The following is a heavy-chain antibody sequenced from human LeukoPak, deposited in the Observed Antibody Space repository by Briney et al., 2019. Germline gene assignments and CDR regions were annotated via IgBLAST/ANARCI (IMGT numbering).Heavy chain of an antibody. CDR2: IRTSGDAT. CDR1: EWTFSFYP. CDR3: ARSLSPPDVSHFDY. J-gene: IGHJ4*02. Sequence: PGGALRLSCAGCEWTFSFYPMTWVRQAGGRGLEGVASIRTSGDATVHADSVKGRFTSSRDNSKNTLYLQMNSLRAEDTAVYYCARSLSPPDVSHFDYWGQGTLVTVSS. D-gene: IGHD2-8*01. V-gene: IGHV3-23*01.